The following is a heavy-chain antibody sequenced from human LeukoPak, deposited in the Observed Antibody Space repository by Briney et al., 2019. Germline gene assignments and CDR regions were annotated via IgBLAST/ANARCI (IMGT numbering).Heavy chain of an antibody. J-gene: IGHJ4*02. CDR3: ARSKFSYYYDSSGYYYDY. V-gene: IGHV4-61*01. D-gene: IGHD3-22*01. CDR1: GGSVSSGSYY. CDR2: IYYSGST. Sequence: PSETLSLTCTVSGGSVSSGSYYWSWIRQPPEKGLEWIGYIYYSGSTNYNPSLKSRVTISVDTSKNQFSLKLSSVTAADTAVYYCARSKFSYYYDSSGYYYDYWGQGTLVTVSS.